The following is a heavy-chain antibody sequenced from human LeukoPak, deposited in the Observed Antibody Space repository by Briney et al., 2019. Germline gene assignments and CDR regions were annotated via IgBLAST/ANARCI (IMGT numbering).Heavy chain of an antibody. J-gene: IGHJ4*02. CDR1: GFSFSEHS. CDR2: IRGSSSAK. V-gene: IGHV3-48*04. CDR3: ARDRDWSFDY. Sequence: PGGSLRLSCAASGFSFSEHSMNWVRQAPGKGLEWVSNIRGSSSAKNYADSVKGRFTISRDNAKNSLYLEMSSLRAEDTAVYYCARDRDWSFDYWGLGTLVSVSS. D-gene: IGHD3-9*01.